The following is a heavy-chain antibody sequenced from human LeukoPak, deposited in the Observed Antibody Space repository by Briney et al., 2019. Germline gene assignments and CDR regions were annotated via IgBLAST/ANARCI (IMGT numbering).Heavy chain of an antibody. Sequence: GGSLRLSCAASGFTFSSYWRQWVGKVPGRGLVGSHRINNDGSGTTYADSVKGRFTISRDNAKNTLSLQMNSLRDEDTAVYYCARDEDGPGALIEYWGQGALVTVSS. D-gene: IGHD5-24*01. CDR2: INNDGSGT. J-gene: IGHJ4*02. V-gene: IGHV3-74*01. CDR1: GFTFSSYW. CDR3: ARDEDGPGALIEY.